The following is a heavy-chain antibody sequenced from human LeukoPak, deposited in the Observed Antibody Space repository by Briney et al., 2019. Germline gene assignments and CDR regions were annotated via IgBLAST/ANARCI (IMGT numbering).Heavy chain of an antibody. V-gene: IGHV1-18*01. Sequence: ASVKVSCKASGGTFSSYAISWVRQAPGQGPECMGWISTLYGNKNFAQKFQGRVTMTSDTSTTTAYLELASLTSDDSAIYYCARARSRASTWYWDHWGQGTLVTVSS. D-gene: IGHD2-8*02. CDR2: ISTLYGNK. CDR3: ARARSRASTWYWDH. J-gene: IGHJ4*02. CDR1: GGTFSSYA.